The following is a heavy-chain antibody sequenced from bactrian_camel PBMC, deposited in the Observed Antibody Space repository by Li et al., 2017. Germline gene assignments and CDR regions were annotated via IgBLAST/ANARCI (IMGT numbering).Heavy chain of an antibody. J-gene: IGHJ6*01. D-gene: IGHD5*01. CDR2: INTGGSST. V-gene: IGHV3S40*01. CDR1: GYTSGGKC. Sequence: QLVESGGGSVEAGGSLRLSCQASGYTSGGKCMGWFRQAPGKGLEWVSRINTGGSSTYYADSVKGRFTISRDNAKNTVYLQMNSLEPEDTAMYYCAADLFRVTACGAGYVPDFPYRGRGTQVTVS. CDR3: AADLFRVTACGAGYVPDFPY.